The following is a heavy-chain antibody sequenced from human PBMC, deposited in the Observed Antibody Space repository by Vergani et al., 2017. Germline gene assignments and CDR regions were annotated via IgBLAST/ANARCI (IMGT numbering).Heavy chain of an antibody. CDR1: GYTFTDHY. J-gene: IGHJ6*02. CDR2: VYPEDGET. CDR3: ETPHTVTTGGMEV. Sequence: EVQLVQSGAEVKKPGATMKISCKVSGYTFTDHYMHWVKQAPGKGLEWMGLVYPEDGETIYAEKFKGRVTIAADTSTDTAHLELSSLRAEDTAVYYCETPHTVTTGGMEVWGQGTTVIVSS. V-gene: IGHV1-69-2*01. D-gene: IGHD4-17*01.